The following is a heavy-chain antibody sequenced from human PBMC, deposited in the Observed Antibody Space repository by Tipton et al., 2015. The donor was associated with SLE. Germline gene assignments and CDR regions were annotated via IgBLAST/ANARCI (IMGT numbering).Heavy chain of an antibody. CDR1: GGSISSSSYY. CDR2: IYYNGAT. V-gene: IGHV4-39*07. Sequence: TLSLTCTVSGGSISSSSYYWGWIRQPPGKGLEWIGTIYYNGATQYNPSLKSRVTISVDTSKNQFSLKLSSVTAADTAVYYCGRGKDFWGQGTLVTVSS. CDR3: GRGKDF. J-gene: IGHJ4*02.